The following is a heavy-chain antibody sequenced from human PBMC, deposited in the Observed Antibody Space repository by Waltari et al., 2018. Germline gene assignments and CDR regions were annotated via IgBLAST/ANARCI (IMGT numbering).Heavy chain of an antibody. CDR3: ARDLEGYYGSCNYYGGMDV. Sequence: QVQLQESGPGLVRPSQTLSLTCTVSGGSISSGNYYYNWIRQPAGKALEWIGHMHTSGGTKYNPSLKRPFTISVDTSKNQFSLQLYPVTAADTAVYFCARDLEGYYGSCNYYGGMDVWGPGTTVTVSS. CDR1: GGSISSGNYY. J-gene: IGHJ6*02. V-gene: IGHV4-61*02. D-gene: IGHD3-10*01. CDR2: MHTSGGT.